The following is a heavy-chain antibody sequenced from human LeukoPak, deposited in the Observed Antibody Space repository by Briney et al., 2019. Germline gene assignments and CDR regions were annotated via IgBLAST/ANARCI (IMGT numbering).Heavy chain of an antibody. CDR1: GYTFTGYY. Sequence: GASVKVSCKVSGYTFTGYYMHWVRQAPGQGLEWMGWINPNSGGTNYAQKFQGRVTMTRDTSISTAYMELSRLRSDDTAVYYCARSYYYGSGSYEPLDYWGQGTLVTVSS. J-gene: IGHJ4*02. CDR3: ARSYYYGSGSYEPLDY. D-gene: IGHD3-10*01. V-gene: IGHV1-2*02. CDR2: INPNSGGT.